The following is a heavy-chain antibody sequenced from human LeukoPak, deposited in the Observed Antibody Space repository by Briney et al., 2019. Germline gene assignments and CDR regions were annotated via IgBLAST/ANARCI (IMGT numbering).Heavy chain of an antibody. CDR1: GFTFSDYY. Sequence: GGSLRLSCAASGFTFSDYYMSWIRQAPGKGLEWVSAISGSGGSTYYADSVKGRFTISRDNSKNTLYLQMNSLRAEDTAVYYCAKRNYYGSGSYSTPGYGMDVWGQGTTVTVSS. CDR3: AKRNYYGSGSYSTPGYGMDV. V-gene: IGHV3-23*01. CDR2: ISGSGGST. D-gene: IGHD3-10*01. J-gene: IGHJ6*02.